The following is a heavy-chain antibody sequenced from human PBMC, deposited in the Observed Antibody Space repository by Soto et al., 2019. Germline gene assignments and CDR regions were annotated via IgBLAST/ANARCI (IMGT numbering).Heavy chain of an antibody. CDR1: GGSISANY. Sequence: PSATLSITCTVSGGSISANYWSWIRQSPGKGLEWIGYVYYSGITVYNPSLKSRVSISADTSKNQFSLRLSSVTAADTAVYYCARDDQSCHYGTCSWHFNHWGQGALVTVSS. D-gene: IGHD2-15*01. V-gene: IGHV4-59*01. CDR3: ARDDQSCHYGTCSWHFNH. J-gene: IGHJ4*02. CDR2: VYYSGIT.